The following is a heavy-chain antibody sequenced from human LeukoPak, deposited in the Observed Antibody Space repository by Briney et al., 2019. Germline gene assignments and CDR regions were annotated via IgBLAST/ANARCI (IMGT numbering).Heavy chain of an antibody. CDR1: GFTVSSNY. CDR3: ARADLDYGDYDVAFDI. D-gene: IGHD4-17*01. Sequence: GGSLRLSCAASGFTVSSNYMSWVRQAPGKGLEWVSVIYSGGSTYYADSVKGRFTISRDNSKNTLYLQMNSLRAEDTAVYYCARADLDYGDYDVAFDIWGQGTMVTVSS. CDR2: IYSGGST. V-gene: IGHV3-66*01. J-gene: IGHJ3*02.